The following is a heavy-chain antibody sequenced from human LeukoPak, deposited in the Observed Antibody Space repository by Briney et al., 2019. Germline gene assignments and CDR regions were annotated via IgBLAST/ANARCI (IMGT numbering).Heavy chain of an antibody. CDR2: INHSGST. CDR1: GGSFSGYY. D-gene: IGHD6-6*01. CDR3: ARESSHGMWKYYYYYMDV. V-gene: IGHV4-34*01. Sequence: PSETLSLTCAVYGGSFSGYYWSWIRQPPGKGLEWIGEINHSGSTNYNPSLKSRVTISVDTSKNQFSLKLSSVTTADTAVYYCARESSHGMWKYYYYYMDVWGKGTTVTVSS. J-gene: IGHJ6*03.